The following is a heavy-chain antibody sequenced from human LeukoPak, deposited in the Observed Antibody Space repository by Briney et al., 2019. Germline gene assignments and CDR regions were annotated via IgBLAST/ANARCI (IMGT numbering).Heavy chain of an antibody. CDR3: ARGGKATVVTM. J-gene: IGHJ4*02. V-gene: IGHV4-4*07. CDR1: GGSINSYY. D-gene: IGHD4-23*01. CDR2: IYSSGST. Sequence: SETLSLTCTVSGGSINSYYWSWMRQPAGKGLEWIGRIYSSGSTNYNPSLKSRVSMSVDTSKNQFSLKLTSVTAADTALYYCARGGKATVVTMWGQGILVTVSS.